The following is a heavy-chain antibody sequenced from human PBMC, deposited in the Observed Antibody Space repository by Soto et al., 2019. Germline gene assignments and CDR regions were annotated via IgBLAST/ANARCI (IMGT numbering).Heavy chain of an antibody. CDR2: IVPIFGTP. D-gene: IGHD3-3*02. Sequence: ASVKVSCKASGGTFSSYAISWVRQAPGQGLEWMGGIVPIFGTPNYAQKFQGRVTITADESTSTAYMELSGLRSEDTALYYCARANVGATLGHYYCGMDVWGNGTRDSGSS. J-gene: IGHJ6*04. V-gene: IGHV1-69*13. CDR3: ARANVGATLGHYYCGMDV. CDR1: GGTFSSYA.